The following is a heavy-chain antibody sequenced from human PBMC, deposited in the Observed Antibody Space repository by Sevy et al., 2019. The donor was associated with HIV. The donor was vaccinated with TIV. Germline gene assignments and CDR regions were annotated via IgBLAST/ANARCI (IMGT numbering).Heavy chain of an antibody. Sequence: SETLSLTCTVSGGSINSDSYYWGWIRQPPGKGLEWIGNIYYSGTTYYNPSLKSRVTISVDTSKNQFSLKLSSVTAADTAVYYCARFEYGDYASHFEYWGQGTLVTVSS. V-gene: IGHV4-39*01. CDR3: ARFEYGDYASHFEY. CDR2: IYYSGTT. CDR1: GGSINSDSYY. J-gene: IGHJ4*02. D-gene: IGHD2-21*02.